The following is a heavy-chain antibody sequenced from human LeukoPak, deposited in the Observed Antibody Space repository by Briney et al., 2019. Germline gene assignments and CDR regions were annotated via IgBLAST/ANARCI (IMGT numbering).Heavy chain of an antibody. J-gene: IGHJ4*02. CDR1: GGSFSGYY. D-gene: IGHD5-12*01. V-gene: IGHV4-34*01. CDR2: INHSGST. CDR3: ARGHLWLRLFDY. Sequence: SETLSLTCAVYGGSFSGYYWSWIRQPPGKGLEWIGEINHSGSTNYNPSLKSRVTISVDTSKNQFSLKLSSVTAADTAVYYCARGHLWLRLFDYWGQGTLDTVSS.